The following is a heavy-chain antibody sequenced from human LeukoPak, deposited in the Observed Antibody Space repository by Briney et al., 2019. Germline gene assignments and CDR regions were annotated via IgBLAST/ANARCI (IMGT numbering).Heavy chain of an antibody. Sequence: PGGSLRLSCAASGFTFSSYSMNWVRQAPGKGLEWVSYISSSSSTIYYADSVKGRFTISRDNAKNSLYLQMNSLRAEDTAVYYCARERPDYDFWSGYFVSWGQGTLVNVSS. CDR2: ISSSSSTI. J-gene: IGHJ4*02. CDR1: GFTFSSYS. D-gene: IGHD3-3*01. V-gene: IGHV3-48*01. CDR3: ARERPDYDFWSGYFVS.